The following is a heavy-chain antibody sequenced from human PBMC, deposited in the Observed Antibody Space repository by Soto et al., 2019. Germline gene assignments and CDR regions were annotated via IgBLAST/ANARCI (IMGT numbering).Heavy chain of an antibody. J-gene: IGHJ6*02. V-gene: IGHV4-4*02. Sequence: QVQLQESGPGLVKPSETLSLTCAVSGGPITTTTWWAWVRLPPGKGREWIGELHHDGTTNYNPSLENRITMSLDKSNNPVSMKLTPVTAADTAIYYCATQTISYTWGVWGRGTTVTVSS. CDR2: LHHDGTT. CDR1: GGPITTTTW. CDR3: ATQTISYTWGV. D-gene: IGHD3-16*01.